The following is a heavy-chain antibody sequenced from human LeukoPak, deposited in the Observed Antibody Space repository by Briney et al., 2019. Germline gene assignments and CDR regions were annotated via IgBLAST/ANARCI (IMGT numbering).Heavy chain of an antibody. J-gene: IGHJ5*02. CDR1: GGSISIYY. V-gene: IGHV4-34*01. D-gene: IGHD3-16*01. Sequence: SETLSLTCTVSGGSISIYYWSWIRQPPGKGLEWIGEINHSGSTNYNPSLKSRVTISVDTSKNQFSLKLSSVTAADTAVYYCARNDYVWGSSNWFDPWGQGTLVTVSS. CDR2: INHSGST. CDR3: ARNDYVWGSSNWFDP.